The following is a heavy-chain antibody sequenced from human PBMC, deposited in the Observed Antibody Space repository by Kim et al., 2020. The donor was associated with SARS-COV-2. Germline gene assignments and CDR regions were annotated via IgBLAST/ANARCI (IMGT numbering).Heavy chain of an antibody. J-gene: IGHJ6*02. V-gene: IGHV3-15*01. CDR2: IKSKTDGGTT. Sequence: GGSLRLSCAASGFTFSNAWMSWVRQAPGKGLEWVGRIKSKTDGGTTDYAAPVKGRFTISRDDSKNTLYLQMNSLKTEDTAVYYCTTEYYDFWSGYSNYYYYYGMDVWGQGTTVTVSS. CDR1: GFTFSNAW. D-gene: IGHD3-3*01. CDR3: TTEYYDFWSGYSNYYYYYGMDV.